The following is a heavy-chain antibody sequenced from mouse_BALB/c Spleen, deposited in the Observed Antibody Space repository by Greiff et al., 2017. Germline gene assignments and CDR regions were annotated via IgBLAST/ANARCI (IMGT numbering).Heavy chain of an antibody. CDR1: GYTFTSYV. D-gene: IGHD2-2*01. CDR3: ARQGYYGYDVGAWFAY. V-gene: IGHV1-14*01. CDR2: INPYNDGT. J-gene: IGHJ3*01. Sequence: VQLKESGPELVKPGASVKMSCKASGYTFTSYVMHWVKQKPGQGLEWIGYINPYNDGTKYNEKFKGKATLTSDKSSSTAYMELSSLTSEDSAVYYCARQGYYGYDVGAWFAYWGQGTLVTVSA.